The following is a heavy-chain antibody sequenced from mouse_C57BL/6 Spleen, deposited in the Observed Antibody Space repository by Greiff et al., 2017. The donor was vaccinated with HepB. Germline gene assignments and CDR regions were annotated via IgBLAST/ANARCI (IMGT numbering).Heavy chain of an antibody. CDR2: IDPSDSYT. CDR3: ARSWAAQDCFDY. Sequence: QVQLQQPGAELVRPGTSVKLSCKASGYTFTSYWMHWVKQRPGQGLEWIGVIDPSDSYTNYNQKFKGKATLTVDTSSSTAYMQLSSLTSEDSAVYYCARSWAAQDCFDYWGQGTTLTVSS. D-gene: IGHD3-2*02. CDR1: GYTFTSYW. J-gene: IGHJ2*01. V-gene: IGHV1-59*01.